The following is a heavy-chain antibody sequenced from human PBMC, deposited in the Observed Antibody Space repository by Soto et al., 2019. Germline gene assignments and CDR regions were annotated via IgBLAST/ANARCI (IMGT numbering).Heavy chain of an antibody. V-gene: IGHV4-59*08. CDR3: ARQPMAPYYFDY. CDR2: IYYSGST. CDR1: GGSISSYY. J-gene: IGHJ4*02. D-gene: IGHD3-10*01. Sequence: SETLSLTCTVSGGSISSYYWSWIRQPPGKGLEWIGYIYYSGSTNYNPSLKSRVTISVDTSKNQFSLKLSSVTAADTAVYYCARQPMAPYYFDYWGQGTLVTVSS.